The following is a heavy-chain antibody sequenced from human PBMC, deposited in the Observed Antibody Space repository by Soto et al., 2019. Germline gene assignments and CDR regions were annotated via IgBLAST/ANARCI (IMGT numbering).Heavy chain of an antibody. J-gene: IGHJ4*02. CDR2: ISSSGTSA. D-gene: IGHD6-19*01. Sequence: QVRLEESGGGSVKPGGSLRLSCAAAGFTFSTVYMSRIRQAPNKGLEYISYISSSGTSANYADSVKGRFTISRDNAKNSLYLQMNSLRAEDTAVYYCARDRGAVTGQYFDYWGQGALVTVSS. CDR1: GFTFSTVY. CDR3: ARDRGAVTGQYFDY. V-gene: IGHV3-11*05.